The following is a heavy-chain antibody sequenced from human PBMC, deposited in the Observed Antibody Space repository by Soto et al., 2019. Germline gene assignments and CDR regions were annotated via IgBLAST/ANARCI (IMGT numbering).Heavy chain of an antibody. J-gene: IGHJ6*02. CDR2: ISDDGSNK. CDR1: GFTFSSYG. Sequence: QVQLVESGGGVVQPGRSLRLSCAASGFTFSSYGMHWVRQAPGKGLEWVAVISDDGSNKYYADSVKGRFTISRDNSKNPLYLQMNSLRAEDTAVYYCAKDLLGPGRAYGMDVWCQGTTVTVYS. V-gene: IGHV3-30*18. D-gene: IGHD7-27*01. CDR3: AKDLLGPGRAYGMDV.